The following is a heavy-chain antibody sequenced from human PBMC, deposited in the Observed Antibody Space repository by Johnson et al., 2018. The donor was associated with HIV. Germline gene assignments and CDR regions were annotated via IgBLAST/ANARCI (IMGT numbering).Heavy chain of an antibody. Sequence: VQLVESGGGLVQPGGSLRLSCAVSGFTVINNYMTWVRQAPGKGLEWVSIIYSRDTTYYANSVEGRFTISRDNSRDTLSLQMNSLRVEDTALYYCARDRLLWFRELWPHDAFDIWGQGTMVTVSS. V-gene: IGHV3-66*02. CDR2: IYSRDTT. CDR1: GFTVINNY. CDR3: ARDRLLWFRELWPHDAFDI. J-gene: IGHJ3*02. D-gene: IGHD3-10*01.